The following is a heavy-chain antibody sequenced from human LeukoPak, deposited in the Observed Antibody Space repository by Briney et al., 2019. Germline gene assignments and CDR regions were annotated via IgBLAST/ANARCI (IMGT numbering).Heavy chain of an antibody. CDR2: ISAYNGNT. CDR1: GYTFTSYG. Sequence: ASVKVSCKASGYTFTSYGISWVRQAPGQGLEWMGWISAYNGNTNYAQKLQGRVTMTTDTSTSTAYMELRSLRSDDTAVYYCARGHRGFDWSENWFDPWGQGTLVTVSS. J-gene: IGHJ5*02. CDR3: ARGHRGFDWSENWFDP. D-gene: IGHD3-9*01. V-gene: IGHV1-18*01.